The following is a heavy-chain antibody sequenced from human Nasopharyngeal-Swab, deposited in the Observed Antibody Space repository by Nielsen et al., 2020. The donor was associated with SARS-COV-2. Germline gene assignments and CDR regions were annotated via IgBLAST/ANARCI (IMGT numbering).Heavy chain of an antibody. V-gene: IGHV1-3*01. D-gene: IGHD3-3*01. CDR3: VRPLTIFGAFGEGLDP. J-gene: IGHJ5*02. Sequence: ASVKVSCKASGYTFTSSAMHWVRQAPGQRLEWMGWINAGNGNTKYSQKFQGRVTITRDTSASTAYMELSSLRSEDTAVYYCVRPLTIFGAFGEGLDPWGQGTLVTVSS. CDR2: INAGNGNT. CDR1: GYTFTSSA.